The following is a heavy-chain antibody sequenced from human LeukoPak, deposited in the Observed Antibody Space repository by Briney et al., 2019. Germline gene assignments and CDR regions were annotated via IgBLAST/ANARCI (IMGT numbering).Heavy chain of an antibody. D-gene: IGHD2-8*02. Sequence: PGGPLRFSCAASGFVFSTYWVTWVRQAPGMGLEWVANIKPDGTERFYVDSVKGRFTISRDNAKNSLYLQMNSLGAEDTAVYYCARVRTEWYIDLWGRGTLVTVSA. CDR2: IKPDGTER. CDR1: GFVFSTYW. CDR3: ARVRTEWYIDL. J-gene: IGHJ2*01. V-gene: IGHV3-7*01.